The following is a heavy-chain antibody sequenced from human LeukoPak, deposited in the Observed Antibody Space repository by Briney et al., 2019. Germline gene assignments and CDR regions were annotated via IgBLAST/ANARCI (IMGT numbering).Heavy chain of an antibody. D-gene: IGHD6-19*01. Sequence: PGGSLRLSCAASGLTFSSYWMNWVRQAPGKGLEWVANIKQDGSEKYYVDSVKGRFTISRDNTKNSLYLQMNSLRAEDTVVYYCVSGWYYFDYWGQGTLVTVSS. J-gene: IGHJ4*02. CDR3: VSGWYYFDY. CDR2: IKQDGSEK. V-gene: IGHV3-7*03. CDR1: GLTFSSYW.